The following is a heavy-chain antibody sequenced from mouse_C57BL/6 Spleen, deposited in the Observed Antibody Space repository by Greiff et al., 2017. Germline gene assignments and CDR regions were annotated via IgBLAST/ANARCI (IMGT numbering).Heavy chain of an antibody. Sequence: EVMLVESGGDLVKPGGSLKLSCAASGFTFSSYGMSWVRQTPDKRLEWVATISIGGSYSYSPASVKGRLTISRDNAKSNMYLQMSSLKSENTAMYYCARLGLRSYAMDYWGQGTSVTVSS. D-gene: IGHD1-1*01. V-gene: IGHV5-6*01. CDR1: GFTFSSYG. CDR2: ISIGGSYS. J-gene: IGHJ4*01. CDR3: ARLGLRSYAMDY.